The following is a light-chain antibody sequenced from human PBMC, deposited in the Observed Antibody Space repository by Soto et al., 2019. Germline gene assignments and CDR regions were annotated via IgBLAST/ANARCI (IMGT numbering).Light chain of an antibody. CDR2: GAS. CDR1: QSVRSTY. V-gene: IGKV3-20*01. CDR3: QQFSGSVT. Sequence: EVVLTQSPGTLSLSPGERATLSCRASQSVRSTYLAWYPQKPGQAPRLLIYGASKRQRGIPGGFSGGGSETDFTLTISSLEPEEFAVYYCQQFSGSVTFGGGTRVDIK. J-gene: IGKJ4*01.